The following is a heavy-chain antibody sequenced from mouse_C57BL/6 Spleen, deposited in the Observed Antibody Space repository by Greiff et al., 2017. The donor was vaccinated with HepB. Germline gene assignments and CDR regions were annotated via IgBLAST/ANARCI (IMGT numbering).Heavy chain of an antibody. CDR1: GYTFTDYY. Sequence: QVQLQQSGAELVRPGASVKLSCKASGYTFTDYYINWVKQRPGQGLEWIARIYPGSGNTYYNEKFKGKATLTAEKSSSTAYMQLSSLTSEDSAVYCCARDSGAPLYYYGSSPPEFDYWGQGTTLTVSS. D-gene: IGHD1-1*01. V-gene: IGHV1-76*01. CDR2: IYPGSGNT. CDR3: ARDSGAPLYYYGSSPPEFDY. J-gene: IGHJ2*01.